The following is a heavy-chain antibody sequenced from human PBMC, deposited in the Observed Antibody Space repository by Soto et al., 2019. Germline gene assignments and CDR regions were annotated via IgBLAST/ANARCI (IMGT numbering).Heavy chain of an antibody. Sequence: PGGSLRLSCAASGHTFNSYAMNWVRQAPGKGLEWVSAVSASGRSTYYADSVKGRFTISRDISKNTVFLQMNRLTADDTAVYYCAKDADCSSTSCSIDYWGLGTLVTVSS. D-gene: IGHD2-21*02. CDR1: GHTFNSYA. V-gene: IGHV3-23*01. CDR3: AKDADCSSTSCSIDY. J-gene: IGHJ4*02. CDR2: VSASGRST.